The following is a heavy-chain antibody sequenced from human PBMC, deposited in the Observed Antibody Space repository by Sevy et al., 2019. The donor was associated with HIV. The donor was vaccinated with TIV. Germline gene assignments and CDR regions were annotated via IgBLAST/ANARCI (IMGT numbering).Heavy chain of an antibody. CDR1: GYSFTSYW. D-gene: IGHD7-27*01. CDR3: ASGRKETGDPDAFDI. Sequence: GESLKISCKGSGYSFTSYWIGWVRQMPGKGLEWMGIIYPGDSDTRYSPSFQGQVTISADKSIGTAYLQWSSLKASDTAMYYCASGRKETGDPDAFDIWGQGTMVTVSS. CDR2: IYPGDSDT. J-gene: IGHJ3*02. V-gene: IGHV5-51*01.